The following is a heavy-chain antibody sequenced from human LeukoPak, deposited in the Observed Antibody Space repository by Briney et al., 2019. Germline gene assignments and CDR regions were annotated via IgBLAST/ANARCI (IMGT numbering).Heavy chain of an antibody. J-gene: IGHJ4*02. V-gene: IGHV1-2*02. CDR3: ARLCSSTSCSRDFDY. CDR2: INPNSGGT. CDR1: GYTFTGYY. Sequence: GASVEVSCKASGYTFTGYYMHWVRQAPGQGLEWMGWINPNSGGTNYAQKFQGRVTMTRDTSISTAYMELSRLRSDDTAVYYCARLCSSTSCSRDFDYWGQGTLVTVSS. D-gene: IGHD2-2*01.